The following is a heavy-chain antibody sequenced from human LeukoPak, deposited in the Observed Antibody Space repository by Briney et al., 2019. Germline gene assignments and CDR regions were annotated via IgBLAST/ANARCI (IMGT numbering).Heavy chain of an antibody. D-gene: IGHD2-8*02. CDR2: INPSGSNT. V-gene: IGHV1-46*01. CDR1: GFTFTNYY. CDR3: AREESGGYFDY. Sequence: GASVKVSCKASGFTFTNYYMHWVRQAPGQGLEWMGLINPSGSNTNYAQKLRGRVTMTRDTSATTVYMELSSLRSEDTAVYYCAREESGGYFDYGGQGTLVTVSS. J-gene: IGHJ4*02.